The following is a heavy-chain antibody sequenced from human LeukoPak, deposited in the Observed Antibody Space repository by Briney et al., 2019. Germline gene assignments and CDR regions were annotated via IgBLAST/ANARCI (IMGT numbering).Heavy chain of an antibody. J-gene: IGHJ4*02. CDR2: IYTSGST. CDR3: ASSGYSYGYYFDY. Sequence: SETLSLTCTVSGRSISSGSYYWSWIRQTAGKGLEWIGRIYTSGSTNYNPSLKSRVTISVDTSKNQFSLKLSSVTAADTVVYYCASSGYSYGYYFDYWGQGTLVTVSS. V-gene: IGHV4-61*02. CDR1: GRSISSGSYY. D-gene: IGHD5-18*01.